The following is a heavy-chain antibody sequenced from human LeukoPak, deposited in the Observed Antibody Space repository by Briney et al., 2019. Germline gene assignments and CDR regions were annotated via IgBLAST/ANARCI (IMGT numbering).Heavy chain of an antibody. CDR2: IYESGQTT. D-gene: IGHD2-21*01. V-gene: IGHV3-23*01. CDR1: GFTFSSHA. J-gene: IGHJ4*02. CDR3: AKDYRICYSDHFDY. Sequence: AGGSLRLSCVGSGFTFSSHAMSWVRQAPEKGLEWVSGIYESGQTTHYADSVKGRFSISRDNSKNTLYLQMDSLRGEDTAIYYCAKDYRICYSDHFDYWGQGALVTVSS.